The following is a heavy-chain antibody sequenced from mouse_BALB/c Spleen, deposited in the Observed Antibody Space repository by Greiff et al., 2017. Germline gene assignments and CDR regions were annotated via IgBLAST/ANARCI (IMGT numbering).Heavy chain of an antibody. Sequence: EVKLMESGGGLVQPGGSRKPSCAASGFTFSSFGMHWVRQAPEKGLEWVAYISSGSSTIYYADTVKGRFTISRDNPKNTLFLQMTSLRSEDTAMYYCARELGTSCGFAYWGQGTLVTVSA. CDR1: GFTFSSFG. V-gene: IGHV5-17*02. J-gene: IGHJ3*01. D-gene: IGHD4-1*01. CDR2: ISSGSSTI. CDR3: ARELGTSCGFAY.